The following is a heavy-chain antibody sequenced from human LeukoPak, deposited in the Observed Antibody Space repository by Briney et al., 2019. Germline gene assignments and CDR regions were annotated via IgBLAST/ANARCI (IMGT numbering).Heavy chain of an antibody. J-gene: IGHJ4*02. CDR2: IYHRGST. V-gene: IGHV4-30-2*01. Sequence: PSQTLSLTCTVSGGSISSGGYYWSWVRQPPGKGLEWIGYIYHRGSTYYNPSLKSRVTISVDGSRNQFSLKLNSVTAADTAVYYCARARAPGRQKLRFLEWLLDYWGQGTLVTVSS. CDR3: ARARAPGRQKLRFLEWLLDY. CDR1: GGSISSGGYY. D-gene: IGHD3-3*01.